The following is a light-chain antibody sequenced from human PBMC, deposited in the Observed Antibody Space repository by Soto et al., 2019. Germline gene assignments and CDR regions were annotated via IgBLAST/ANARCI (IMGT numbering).Light chain of an antibody. CDR1: SSDVGAYNY. CDR3: NSHTSSHTLV. CDR2: DVT. J-gene: IGLJ1*01. V-gene: IGLV2-14*01. Sequence: QSALTQPASVSGSPGQSITISCTGTSSDVGAYNYVSWYQQHPGRAPKLMIYDVTNRPSGVSDRFSGSKSGNTASLTISGLQAEDEADYYCNSHTSSHTLVFGSGTKLTVL.